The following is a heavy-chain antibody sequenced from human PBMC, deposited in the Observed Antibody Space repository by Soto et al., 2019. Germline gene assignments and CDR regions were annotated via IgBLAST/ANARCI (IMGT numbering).Heavy chain of an antibody. J-gene: IGHJ5*02. CDR1: GFTFSSYS. D-gene: IGHD6-13*01. Sequence: GGSLRLSCAASGFTFSSYSMNWVRQAPGKGLERVSYISSSSSTIYYADSVKGRFTISRDNAKNSLYLQMNSLRAEDTAVYYCARGRIAAADRFDPWGQGTLVTVSS. CDR3: ARGRIAAADRFDP. V-gene: IGHV3-48*01. CDR2: ISSSSSTI.